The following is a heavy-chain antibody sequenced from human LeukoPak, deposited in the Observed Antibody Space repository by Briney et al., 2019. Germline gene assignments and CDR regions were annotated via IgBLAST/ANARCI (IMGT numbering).Heavy chain of an antibody. Sequence: ASVKVSCKASGYTFTGYYMHWVRQAPGQGLEWMGWINPNSGGTNYAQKLQGRVTMTTDTFTSTAYMELRSLRSDDTAVYYCARGITYYYDSSGYYYGDAFDIWGQGTMVTVSS. CDR1: GYTFTGYY. CDR3: ARGITYYYDSSGYYYGDAFDI. CDR2: INPNSGGT. D-gene: IGHD3-22*01. J-gene: IGHJ3*02. V-gene: IGHV1-2*02.